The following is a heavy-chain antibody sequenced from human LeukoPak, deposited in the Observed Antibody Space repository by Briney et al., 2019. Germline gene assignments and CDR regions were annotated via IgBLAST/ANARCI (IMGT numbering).Heavy chain of an antibody. CDR3: ARRRSGVVRGVILRIWFDP. Sequence: SETLSLTCTVSAYSISSGYYWGWIRQTPGKGLEWIGEINHSGGTNYNPSLKSRVTISVDTSKNQFSLKLSSVTAADTAVYYCARRRSGVVRGVILRIWFDPWGQGTLVTVSS. CDR1: AYSISSGYY. J-gene: IGHJ5*02. D-gene: IGHD3-10*01. CDR2: INHSGGT. V-gene: IGHV4-38-2*02.